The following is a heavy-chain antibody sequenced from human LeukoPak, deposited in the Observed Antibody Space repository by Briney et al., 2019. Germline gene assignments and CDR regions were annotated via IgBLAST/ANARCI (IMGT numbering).Heavy chain of an antibody. J-gene: IGHJ4*02. CDR2: INHSGST. V-gene: IGHV4-34*01. Sequence: PSETLSLTCAVYGGSFSGYYWSWIRQPPGKGLEWIGEINHSGSTDYNPSLKSRLTISVDTSKNQFSLKMSSVTAADTAVYCCARGDGRDGYKGRLDYWGQGTLVTVSS. CDR3: ARGDGRDGYKGRLDY. CDR1: GGSFSGYY. D-gene: IGHD5-24*01.